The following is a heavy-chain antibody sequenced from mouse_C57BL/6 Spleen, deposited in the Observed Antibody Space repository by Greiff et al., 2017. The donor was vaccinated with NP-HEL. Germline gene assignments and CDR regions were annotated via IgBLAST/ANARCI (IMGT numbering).Heavy chain of an antibody. CDR1: GYTFTSYW. J-gene: IGHJ1*03. V-gene: IGHV1-64*01. Sequence: VQLQQPGAELVKPGASVKLSCKASGYTFTSYWMHWVKQRPGQGLEWIGMIHPNSGSTNYNEKFKSKATLTVDKSSSTAYMQLSSLTSEDSAVYYCAREGTTVVATNFDVWGTGTTVTVSS. CDR3: AREGTTVVATNFDV. CDR2: IHPNSGST. D-gene: IGHD1-1*01.